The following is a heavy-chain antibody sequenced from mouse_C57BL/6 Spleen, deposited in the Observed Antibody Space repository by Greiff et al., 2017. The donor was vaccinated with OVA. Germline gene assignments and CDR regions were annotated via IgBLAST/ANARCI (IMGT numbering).Heavy chain of an antibody. V-gene: IGHV5-6*01. CDR1: GFTFSSYG. CDR2: ISSGGSYT. D-gene: IGHD1-1*01. CDR3: ARHITTVVPFAY. J-gene: IGHJ3*01. Sequence: EVQVVESGGDLVKPGGSLKLSCAASGFTFSSYGMSWVRQTPDKRLEWVATISSGGSYTYYPDSVKGRFTISRDNAKNTLYLQMSSLKSEDTAMYYCARHITTVVPFAYWGQGTLVTVSA.